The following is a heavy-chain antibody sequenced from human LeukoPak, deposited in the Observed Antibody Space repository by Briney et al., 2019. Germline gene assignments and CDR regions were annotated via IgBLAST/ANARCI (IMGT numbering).Heavy chain of an antibody. D-gene: IGHD3-10*01. CDR3: ASGGQGVTMVRGVIIYPPGGVSDY. V-gene: IGHV3-23*01. J-gene: IGHJ4*02. CDR1: GFTFSSYG. CDR2: ISGSGGST. Sequence: PGGTLRLSCAASGFTFSSYGMSWVRQAPGKGLEWVSAISGSGGSTYYADSVKGRFTISRDNSKNTLYLQMNSLRAEDTAVYYCASGGQGVTMVRGVIIYPPGGVSDYWGQGTLVTVSS.